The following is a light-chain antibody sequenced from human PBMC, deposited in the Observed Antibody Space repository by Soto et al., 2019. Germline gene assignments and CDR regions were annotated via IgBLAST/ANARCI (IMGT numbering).Light chain of an antibody. CDR1: SRDVGGYNS. J-gene: IGLJ1*01. CDR2: EVS. Sequence: QSVRTQPASVSGSPRQSLTISCTGTSRDVGGYNSVSWYQHHPGTPPTLMIYEVSNRPSGVSDRFSGSKSGNTASLTISGLQAEDEADYYCSSYTTNTGLEYVFGTGTKVTVL. CDR3: SSYTTNTGLEYV. V-gene: IGLV2-14*01.